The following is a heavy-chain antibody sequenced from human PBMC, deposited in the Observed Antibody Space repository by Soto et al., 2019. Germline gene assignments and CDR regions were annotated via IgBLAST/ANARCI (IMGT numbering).Heavy chain of an antibody. CDR2: ISAYNGNT. CDR1: GYTFTSYG. Sequence: SVKVSCKASGYTFTSYGISWVRQAPGQGLEWMGWISAYNGNTNYAQKLQGRVTMTTDTSTSTAYMELRSLRSDDTAVYYCARVTMVRGVINWFDPWGQGTLVTVSS. D-gene: IGHD3-10*01. J-gene: IGHJ5*02. CDR3: ARVTMVRGVINWFDP. V-gene: IGHV1-18*01.